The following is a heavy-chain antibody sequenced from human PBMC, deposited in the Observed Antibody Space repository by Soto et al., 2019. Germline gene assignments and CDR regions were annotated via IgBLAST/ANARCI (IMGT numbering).Heavy chain of an antibody. Sequence: GGSLRLSCAASGFTFSSYAMHWVRQAPGKGLEWVAVISYDGSNKYYADSVKGRFTISRDNSKNTLYLQMNSLRAEDTAVYNCSRVFFAHYYDSSGHDAFDIWGQGTMVTVSS. V-gene: IGHV3-30-3*01. D-gene: IGHD3-22*01. J-gene: IGHJ3*02. CDR3: SRVFFAHYYDSSGHDAFDI. CDR2: ISYDGSNK. CDR1: GFTFSSYA.